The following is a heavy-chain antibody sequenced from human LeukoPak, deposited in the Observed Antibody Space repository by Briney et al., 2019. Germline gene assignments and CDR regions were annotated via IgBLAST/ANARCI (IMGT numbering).Heavy chain of an antibody. Sequence: PGGSLRLSCAASGFTFSPYTMHWFGHPPGKGLEWVSYINTGSTTIYYADSVKGRFTISRDNAKNSLYLHMNSLRAEDTVVYYCARDSSVCEFDVWGQGTMVTVSS. CDR2: INTGSTTI. D-gene: IGHD6-6*01. CDR3: ARDSSVCEFDV. CDR1: GFTFSPYT. V-gene: IGHV3-48*01. J-gene: IGHJ3*01.